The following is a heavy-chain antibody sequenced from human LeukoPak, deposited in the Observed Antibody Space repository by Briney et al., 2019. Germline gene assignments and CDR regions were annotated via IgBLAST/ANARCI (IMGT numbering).Heavy chain of an antibody. CDR1: GGSINTGDYY. CDR3: ARQGGQGRYFDWLSPFDY. V-gene: IGHV4-31*03. Sequence: SETLSLTCTVSGGSINTGDYYWSWIRQHPGKGLEWIGYISYSGITYYNPSLESRVTISVDTSKNQFSLKLSSVTAADTAVYYCARQGGQGRYFDWLSPFDYWGQGTLVTVSS. CDR2: ISYSGIT. J-gene: IGHJ4*02. D-gene: IGHD3-9*01.